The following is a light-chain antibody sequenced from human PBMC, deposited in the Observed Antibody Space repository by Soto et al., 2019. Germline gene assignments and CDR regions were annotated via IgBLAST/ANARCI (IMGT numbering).Light chain of an antibody. CDR1: SSDVGGSNY. J-gene: IGLJ1*01. CDR2: DVS. V-gene: IGLV2-14*01. CDR3: SSYSTSFFYV. Sequence: QSALTQPASVSGSPGQSITISCTGTSSDVGGSNYVSWYQQLPGKAPKLMIYDVSDRPSGVSYRFSGSKSGSTASLTISGLRDEDEADYYCSSYSTSFFYVFGTGTKLTVL.